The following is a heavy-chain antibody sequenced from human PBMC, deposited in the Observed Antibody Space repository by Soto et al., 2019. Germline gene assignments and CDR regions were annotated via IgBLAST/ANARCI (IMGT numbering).Heavy chain of an antibody. Sequence: SETLSLTCTVSGGSFSPNYWSWIRQPPGKGLEWIGFIHYSGSTNYNPSLKGRVTMSVDTSKNQFSLKLTSVNTADTAIYYCKRGGDPYKTGHCGQGTLVTVSS. CDR1: GGSFSPNY. CDR3: KRGGDPYKTGH. D-gene: IGHD2-21*01. V-gene: IGHV4-59*01. J-gene: IGHJ4*02. CDR2: IHYSGST.